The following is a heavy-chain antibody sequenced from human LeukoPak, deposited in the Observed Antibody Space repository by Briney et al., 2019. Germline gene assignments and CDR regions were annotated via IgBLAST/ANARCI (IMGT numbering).Heavy chain of an antibody. J-gene: IGHJ6*02. Sequence: GGSLRLSCAASGFTFGTYAIHWVRQAPGKGLEWLAVISYDGSSKYYADSVRGRFTITRDNSKNTLYLQMNSLRAEDTAVYYCARANRPYYYYYGMDIWGQGTTVTVSS. CDR2: ISYDGSSK. CDR3: ARANRPYYYYYGMDI. V-gene: IGHV3-30-3*01. CDR1: GFTFGTYA.